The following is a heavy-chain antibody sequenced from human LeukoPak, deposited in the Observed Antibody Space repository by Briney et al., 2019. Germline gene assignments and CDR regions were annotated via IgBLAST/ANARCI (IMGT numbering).Heavy chain of an antibody. CDR1: GFTFSSYG. D-gene: IGHD5-18*01. V-gene: IGHV3-30*03. J-gene: IGHJ4*02. CDR2: ISYDGSNK. Sequence: GGSLRLSCAASGFTFSSYGMHWVRQAPGKGLEWVAVISYDGSNKYYADSVKGRFTISRDNSKNTLYLQMNSLRAEDTAVYYCASLGYSYGSNYWGQGTLVTVSS. CDR3: ASLGYSYGSNY.